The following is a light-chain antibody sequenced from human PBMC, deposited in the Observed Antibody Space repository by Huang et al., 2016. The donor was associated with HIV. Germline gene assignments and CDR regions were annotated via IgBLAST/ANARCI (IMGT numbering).Light chain of an antibody. J-gene: IGKJ1*01. Sequence: DIVMTQSPDSLTVSLGERATINCKSSQSILHTSKTKNFLSWFQQKPGQPPKLIMHWASTRESGVPDRFSGSGSGTGFTLTINGLQAEDVAVYYCQQYFSTPRTFGQGTRVEIK. V-gene: IGKV4-1*01. CDR1: QSILHTSKTKNF. CDR3: QQYFSTPRT. CDR2: WAS.